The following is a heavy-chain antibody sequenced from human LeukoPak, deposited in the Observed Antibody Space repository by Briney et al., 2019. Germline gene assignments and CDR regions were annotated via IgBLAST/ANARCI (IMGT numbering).Heavy chain of an antibody. D-gene: IGHD5-12*01. V-gene: IGHV3-9*01. CDR2: ISWNSGSI. CDR1: GFTFDDYA. Sequence: PGGSLRLSCAASGFTFDDYAMHWVRQAPGKGLEWVSGISWNSGSIGYADSVKGRFTISRDNAKNSLYLQMNSLRAEDTAVYYCAKALSSGYDYLVVSSGRYFDYWGQGTLVTVSS. CDR3: AKALSSGYDYLVVSSGRYFDY. J-gene: IGHJ4*02.